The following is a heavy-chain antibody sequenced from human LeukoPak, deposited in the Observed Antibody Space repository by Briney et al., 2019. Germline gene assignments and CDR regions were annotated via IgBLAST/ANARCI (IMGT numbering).Heavy chain of an antibody. D-gene: IGHD3-22*01. CDR2: IYYSGST. J-gene: IGHJ4*02. V-gene: IGHV4-39*01. CDR1: GGSISSSSYY. Sequence: PSETLSLTCTVSGGSISSSSYYWGWIRQPPGKGLEWIGSIYYSGSTYYNPSLKSRVTISVDTSKNQFSLKLNSVTAADTAVYYCARHRPNYYDSSGYNYYFDYWGQGTLVTVSS. CDR3: ARHRPNYYDSSGYNYYFDY.